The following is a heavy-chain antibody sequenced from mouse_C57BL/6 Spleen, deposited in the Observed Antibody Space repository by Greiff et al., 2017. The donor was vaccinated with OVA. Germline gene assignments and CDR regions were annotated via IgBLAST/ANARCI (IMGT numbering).Heavy chain of an antibody. Sequence: EVMLVESGGGLVKPGGSLKLSCAASGFTFSSYTMSWVRQTPEKRLEWVATISGGGGNTYYPDSVKGRFTISRDNAKNTLYLQMSRLRAEDTALYFCARHDYSNHAMDYWGQGTSVTVSS. V-gene: IGHV5-9*01. CDR2: ISGGGGNT. CDR1: GFTFSSYT. D-gene: IGHD2-5*01. J-gene: IGHJ4*01. CDR3: ARHDYSNHAMDY.